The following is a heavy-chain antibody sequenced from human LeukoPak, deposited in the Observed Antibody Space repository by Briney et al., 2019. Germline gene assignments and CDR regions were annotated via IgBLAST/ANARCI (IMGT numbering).Heavy chain of an antibody. D-gene: IGHD3-22*01. CDR2: IWPGYSYT. V-gene: IGHV5-51*01. J-gene: IGHJ4*02. Sequence: NPGESLKISCKGSGYSFANYWIGWVRQMPGKGLECMGVIWPGYSYTRYSPSFQGQVTISADNSISTAYLQWGTLRASDTAMYYCARAFYYNDKTGATFDYWGQGTLVTVSS. CDR1: GYSFANYW. CDR3: ARAFYYNDKTGATFDY.